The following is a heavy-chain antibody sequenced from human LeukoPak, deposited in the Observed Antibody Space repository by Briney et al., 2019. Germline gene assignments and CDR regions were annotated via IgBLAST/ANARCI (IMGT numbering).Heavy chain of an antibody. CDR1: GGTFSSYA. CDR2: IIPIFGTA. J-gene: IGHJ3*02. CDR3: ARESSYYDSSGYPSEPFDI. Sequence: SVKVSCKASGGTFSSYAISWVRQALGQGLEWMGGIIPIFGTANYAQKFQGRVTITADESTSTAYMELSNLRSEDTAVYYCARESSYYDSSGYPSEPFDIWGQGTMVTVSS. V-gene: IGHV1-69*13. D-gene: IGHD3-22*01.